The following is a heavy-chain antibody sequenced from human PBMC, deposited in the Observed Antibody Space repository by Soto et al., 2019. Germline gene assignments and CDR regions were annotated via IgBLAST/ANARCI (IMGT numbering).Heavy chain of an antibody. Sequence: SETLSLTCTVSGGSISSGDYYWSWIRQPPGKGLEWIGYIYYSGSTYYNPSLKSRVTISVDTSKNQFSLKLSSVTAADTAVYYCARSFLDSYGMDVWGQGTTVTVSS. CDR2: IYYSGST. V-gene: IGHV4-30-4*01. D-gene: IGHD3-9*01. CDR1: GGSISSGDYY. J-gene: IGHJ6*02. CDR3: ARSFLDSYGMDV.